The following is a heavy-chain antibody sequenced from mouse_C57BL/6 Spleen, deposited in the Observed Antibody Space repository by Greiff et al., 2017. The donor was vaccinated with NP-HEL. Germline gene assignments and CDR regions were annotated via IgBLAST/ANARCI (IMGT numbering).Heavy chain of an antibody. CDR2: ISYDGSN. Sequence: EVHLVESGPGLVKPSQSLSLTCSVTGYSITSGYYWNWIRQFPGNKLEWMGYISYDGSNNYNPSLKNRISITRDTSKNQFFLKLNSVTTEDTATYYCARDLWAYWGQGTSVTVSS. CDR3: ARDLWAY. V-gene: IGHV3-6*01. D-gene: IGHD6-2*01. CDR1: GYSITSGYY. J-gene: IGHJ4*01.